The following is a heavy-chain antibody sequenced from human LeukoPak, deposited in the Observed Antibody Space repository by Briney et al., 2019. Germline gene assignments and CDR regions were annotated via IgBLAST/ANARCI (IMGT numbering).Heavy chain of an antibody. J-gene: IGHJ6*02. V-gene: IGHV4-59*01. CDR3: ARGFTVIDYYGSGKYYYGMDV. CDR1: GGSISSYY. D-gene: IGHD3-10*01. CDR2: IYYSGST. Sequence: PSETLSLTCTVSGGSISSYYWSWIRQPPGKGLEWIGYIYYSGSTNYNPSLKSRVTISVDTSKNQSSLKLSSVTAADTAVYYCARGFTVIDYYGSGKYYYGMDVWGQGTTVTVSS.